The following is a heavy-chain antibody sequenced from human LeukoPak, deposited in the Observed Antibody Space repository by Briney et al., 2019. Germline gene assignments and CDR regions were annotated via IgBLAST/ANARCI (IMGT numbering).Heavy chain of an antibody. CDR3: ARERENIAAAGTLSY. V-gene: IGHV1-69*13. CDR1: GGTFSSYA. D-gene: IGHD6-13*01. Sequence: SVKVSCKASGGTFSSYAISWVRQAPGQGLEWMGGIIPIFGTANYAQKFQGRVTITADESTSTAYMELSSLRSEDTAVYYCARERENIAAAGTLSYWGQGTLVTVSS. CDR2: IIPIFGTA. J-gene: IGHJ4*02.